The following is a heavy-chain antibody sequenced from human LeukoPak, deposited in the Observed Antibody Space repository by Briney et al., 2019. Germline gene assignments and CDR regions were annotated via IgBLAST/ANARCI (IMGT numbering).Heavy chain of an antibody. CDR2: INPNSGGT. Sequence: ASVKVSCKASGYTFTGYYMHWVRQAPGQGLEWMGWINPNSGGTNYARKFQGRVTMTRDTSISTAYMELSRLRSDDTAVYYCARDPRSSYYYGMDVWGQGTTVTVSS. J-gene: IGHJ6*02. V-gene: IGHV1-2*02. D-gene: IGHD2-15*01. CDR3: ARDPRSSYYYGMDV. CDR1: GYTFTGYY.